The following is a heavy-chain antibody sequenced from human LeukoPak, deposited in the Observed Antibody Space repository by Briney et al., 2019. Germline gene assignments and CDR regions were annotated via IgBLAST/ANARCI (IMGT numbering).Heavy chain of an antibody. Sequence: GGSLRLSCAASGFTFSNAWMSWVRQAPGKGLEWVGRIKTKTDGETTDYAAPVRGRFIISRDDSKSTLYLQMNSLKTEDTAVYYCATEGTTGTTRFYPRWDWGQGTLVTVSS. CDR2: IKTKTDGETT. J-gene: IGHJ4*02. V-gene: IGHV3-15*01. CDR1: GFTFSNAW. CDR3: ATEGTTGTTRFYPRWD. D-gene: IGHD1-1*01.